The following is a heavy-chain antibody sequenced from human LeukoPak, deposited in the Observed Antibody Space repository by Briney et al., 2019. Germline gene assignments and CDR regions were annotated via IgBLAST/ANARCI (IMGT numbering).Heavy chain of an antibody. Sequence: GGSLRLSCAASGFTFSSYAMSWVRQAPGKGLEWVSAISGSGGSTYYADSVKGRFTISRDNSKNTLYLQMNSLRDEDTAVYSCAKDLSPGTYDYWGQGTLVTVSS. CDR2: ISGSGGST. CDR1: GFTFSSYA. V-gene: IGHV3-23*01. CDR3: AKDLSPGTYDY. D-gene: IGHD1-1*01. J-gene: IGHJ4*02.